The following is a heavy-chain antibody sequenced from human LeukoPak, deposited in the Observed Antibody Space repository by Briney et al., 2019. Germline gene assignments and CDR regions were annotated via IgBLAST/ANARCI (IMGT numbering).Heavy chain of an antibody. CDR3: TTAASGTSY. D-gene: IGHD6-13*01. CDR2: IKSNPDGGTT. J-gene: IGHJ4*02. CDR1: GFTFSNAW. V-gene: IGHV3-15*01. Sequence: GGSLRLSCAASGFTFSNAWMSWVRQAPGKGLEWVGRIKSNPDGGTTDYAAPVKGRFTISRDDSKNTLYLQMSSLKTEDTAVYYCTTAASGTSYWGQGTLVNVSS.